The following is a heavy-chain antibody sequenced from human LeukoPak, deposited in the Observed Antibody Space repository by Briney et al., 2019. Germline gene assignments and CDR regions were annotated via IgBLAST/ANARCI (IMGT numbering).Heavy chain of an antibody. CDR2: INSNGGGT. D-gene: IGHD5-18*01. J-gene: IGHJ4*02. CDR3: ARGGGYGYPTGAN. V-gene: IGHV1-46*02. Sequence: ASVKVSCKASGYTFNAYFMHWVRQAPGQGLEWMGTINSNGGGTNYAQKFQGRVTMTRDKSTRTVYMELSSLRSEDTAVYYCARGGGYGYPTGANWGQGTQVTVSS. CDR1: GYTFNAYF.